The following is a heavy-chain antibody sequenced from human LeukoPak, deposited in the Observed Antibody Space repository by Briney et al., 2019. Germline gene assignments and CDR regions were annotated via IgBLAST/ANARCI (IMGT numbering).Heavy chain of an antibody. CDR1: GFTFSSYG. CDR2: IRYDGSNK. D-gene: IGHD2-15*01. V-gene: IGHV3-30*02. J-gene: IGHJ5*02. CDR3: ARDGVRCSGGSCYPGWYNWFDP. Sequence: PGGSLRLSCAASGFTFSSYGMHWVRQAPGKGLEWVAFIRYDGSNKYYADSVKGRFTISRDNSKNTLYLQMNSLRAEDTAESYCARDGVRCSGGSCYPGWYNWFDPWGQGTLVTVSS.